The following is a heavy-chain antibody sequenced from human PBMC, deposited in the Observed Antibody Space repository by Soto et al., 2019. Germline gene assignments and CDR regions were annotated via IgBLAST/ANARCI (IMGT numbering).Heavy chain of an antibody. CDR1: GYTFTGYG. D-gene: IGHD5-18*01. J-gene: IGHJ3*02. CDR2: ISAYNVNT. CDR3: ARDHMDTINAFDI. V-gene: IGHV1-18*01. Sequence: QVQLLQSGAEVKKPGASVKISCKASGYTFTGYGFSWVRQAPGQGPEWMGWISAYNVNTKYAQKLQGRVTMTTDTSTSTEYMELRSLRSDDTAVYYCARDHMDTINAFDIWGQGTMVTVSS.